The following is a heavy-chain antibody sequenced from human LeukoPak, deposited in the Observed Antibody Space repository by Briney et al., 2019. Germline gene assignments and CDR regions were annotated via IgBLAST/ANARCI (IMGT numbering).Heavy chain of an antibody. CDR1: GGSLSSYY. CDR3: ARAGGNSGYSDY. D-gene: IGHD3-22*01. Sequence: SETLSLTCTVSGGSLSSYYWSWIRQPPGKGLEWIGEINHRGSTNYNPSLKSRVTISVDTSKNQFSMKLSSVTAADTAVYYCARAGGNSGYSDYWGQGILVTVSS. V-gene: IGHV4-34*01. CDR2: INHRGST. J-gene: IGHJ4*02.